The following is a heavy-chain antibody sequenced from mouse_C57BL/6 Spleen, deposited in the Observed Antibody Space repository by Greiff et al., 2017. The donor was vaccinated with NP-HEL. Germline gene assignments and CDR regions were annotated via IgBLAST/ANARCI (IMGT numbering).Heavy chain of an antibody. Sequence: QVQLQQSGAELVKPGASVKISCKASGYAFSSYWMNWVKQRPGKGLEWIGQIYPGDGDTNYNGKFKGKATLTADKSSSTAYMQLSSLTSEDSAVYFCARGGMGNHIPDVWGTGTTVTVSS. J-gene: IGHJ1*03. CDR2: IYPGDGDT. CDR3: ARGGMGNHIPDV. CDR1: GYAFSSYW. V-gene: IGHV1-80*01. D-gene: IGHD2-1*01.